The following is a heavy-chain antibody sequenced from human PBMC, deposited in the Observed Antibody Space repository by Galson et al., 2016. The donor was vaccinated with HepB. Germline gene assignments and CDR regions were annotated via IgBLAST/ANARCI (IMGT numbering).Heavy chain of an antibody. V-gene: IGHV1-69*06. CDR2: IIPIVSTT. CDR3: ARVTGGDGMDV. Sequence: SVKVSCKASGGTFSSYGISWVRQAPGQGLEWMGAIIPIVSTTKYGQKFQGGVTITADKVTKTAYMEVSSLRSADTAVYYCARVTGGDGMDVWGQGTTVTVSS. J-gene: IGHJ6*02. D-gene: IGHD1-14*01. CDR1: GGTFSSYG.